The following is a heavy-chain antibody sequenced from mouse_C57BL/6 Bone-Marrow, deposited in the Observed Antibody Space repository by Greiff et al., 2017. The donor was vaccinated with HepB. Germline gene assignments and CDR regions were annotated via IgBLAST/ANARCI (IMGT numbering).Heavy chain of an antibody. D-gene: IGHD1-1*01. CDR3: ARDPLSSTVVAPGYFDY. V-gene: IGHV1-7*01. CDR1: GYTFTSYW. J-gene: IGHJ2*01. CDR2: INPSSGYT. Sequence: VQLQQSGAELAKPGASVKLSCKASGYTFTSYWMHWVKQRPGQGLEWIGYINPSSGYTKYNQKFKDKATLTADKSSSPAYMQLSSLTYADSAVYYCARDPLSSTVVAPGYFDYWGQGTTLTVSS.